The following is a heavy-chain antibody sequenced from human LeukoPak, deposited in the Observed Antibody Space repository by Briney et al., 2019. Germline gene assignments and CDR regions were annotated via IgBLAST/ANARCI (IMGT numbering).Heavy chain of an antibody. CDR1: GYTFTAYY. V-gene: IGHV1-2*02. CDR2: INPNSGGT. Sequence: ASVKVSCKASGYTFTAYYMYWVRQAPGQGLEWMGWINPNSGGTNYAQKFQGRVTMTRDTSISTAYMELSRLRSDDTAVYYCARVPVGVNRYCSSTSCYSFDYWGQGTLVTVTS. D-gene: IGHD2-2*01. J-gene: IGHJ4*02. CDR3: ARVPVGVNRYCSSTSCYSFDY.